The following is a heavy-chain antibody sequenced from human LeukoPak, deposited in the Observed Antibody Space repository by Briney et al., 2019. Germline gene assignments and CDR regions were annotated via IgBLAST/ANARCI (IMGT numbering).Heavy chain of an antibody. D-gene: IGHD1-1*01. V-gene: IGHV4-34*01. Sequence: SSETLSLTCAVYGESFSGYYWSWIRQPPGKGLEWIGEINHSGSTHYNPSLKSRVTISVDTSKNHFSLKLTSLTAADTAVYYCARKGGGQLVNTRRWFDPWGQGTLVTVSS. CDR1: GESFSGYY. J-gene: IGHJ5*01. CDR3: ARKGGGQLVNTRRWFDP. CDR2: INHSGST.